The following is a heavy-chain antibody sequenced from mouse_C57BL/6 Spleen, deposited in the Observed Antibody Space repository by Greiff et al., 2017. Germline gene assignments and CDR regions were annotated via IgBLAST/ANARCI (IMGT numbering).Heavy chain of an antibody. CDR2: IHPNSGST. Sequence: QVQLQQPGAELVKPGASVKLSCKASGYTFTSYWMHWVKQRPGQGLEWIGMIHPNSGSTNYNEKFKSKATLTVDKSSSTAYMQLSSLTSEDSAVYYCARPYEYDAGGFACWGQGTLVTVSA. CDR3: ARPYEYDAGGFAC. D-gene: IGHD2-4*01. J-gene: IGHJ3*01. V-gene: IGHV1-64*01. CDR1: GYTFTSYW.